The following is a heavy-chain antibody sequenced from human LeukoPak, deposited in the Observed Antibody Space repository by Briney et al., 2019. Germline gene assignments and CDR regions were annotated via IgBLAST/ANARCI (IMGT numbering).Heavy chain of an antibody. CDR2: INHSGST. Sequence: SETLSLTCAVYGGSFSGYYWSWIRQPPGKGLEWIGEINHSGSTNYSPSLKSRVTISVDTSKNQFSLKLSSVTAADTAVYYCARGFRGGYNYWGQGTLVTVSS. D-gene: IGHD5-24*01. CDR1: GGSFSGYY. CDR3: ARGFRGGYNY. J-gene: IGHJ4*02. V-gene: IGHV4-34*01.